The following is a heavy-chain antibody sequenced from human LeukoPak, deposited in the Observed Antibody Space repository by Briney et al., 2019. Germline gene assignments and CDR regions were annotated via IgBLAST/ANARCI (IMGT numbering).Heavy chain of an antibody. V-gene: IGHV3-23*01. CDR2: ISGSGGST. CDR3: ARDPYYYDSSGYYMDY. J-gene: IGHJ4*02. CDR1: GFTFSSYA. Sequence: GGSLRLSCAASGFTFSSYAMSWVRQAPGKGLEWVSAISGSGGSTYYADSVKGRFTISRDNSKNTLYLQMNSLRAEDTAVYYCARDPYYYDSSGYYMDYWGQGTLVTVSS. D-gene: IGHD3-22*01.